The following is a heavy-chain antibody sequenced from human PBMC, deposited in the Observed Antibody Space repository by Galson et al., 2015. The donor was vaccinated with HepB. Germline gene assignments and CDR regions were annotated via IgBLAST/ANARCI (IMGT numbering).Heavy chain of an antibody. CDR3: ATESCSGGNCYEREYFQH. D-gene: IGHD2-15*01. CDR2: ISYDGINK. Sequence: SLRLSCAASGFTFSTYAMHWVRQAPGKGLEWVALISYDGINKYYADSVKGRFTVSRDNSKNTLYLQMKSLRAEDTAVYYCATESCSGGNCYEREYFQHWGQGTLVTVSS. CDR1: GFTFSTYA. J-gene: IGHJ1*01. V-gene: IGHV3-30-3*01.